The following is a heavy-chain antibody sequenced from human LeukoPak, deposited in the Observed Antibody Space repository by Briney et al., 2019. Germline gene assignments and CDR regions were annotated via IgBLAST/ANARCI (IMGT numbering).Heavy chain of an antibody. J-gene: IGHJ5*02. Sequence: GGSLRLSCAASGFPFSSYAMNWVRQAPGKGLEWVSYISSSGSTIYYADSVKGRFTISRDNAKNSLYLQMNSLRAEDTAVYYCASDCSSTSCYEGWFDPWGQGTLVTVSS. V-gene: IGHV3-48*03. CDR2: ISSSGSTI. D-gene: IGHD2-2*01. CDR1: GFPFSSYA. CDR3: ASDCSSTSCYEGWFDP.